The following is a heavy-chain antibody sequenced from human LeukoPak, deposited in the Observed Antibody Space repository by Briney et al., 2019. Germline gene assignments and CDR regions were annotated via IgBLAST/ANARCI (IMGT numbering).Heavy chain of an antibody. CDR2: INSDGSTT. CDR1: GFTFSSYW. CDR3: AKDLAYSFDS. V-gene: IGHV3-74*01. J-gene: IGHJ4*02. Sequence: GGSLRLSCAASGFTFSSYWMHWVRQAPGKGLVWVSRINSDGSTTNYADSVKGRFTISRDNWSMLYLQMNSLRAEDTAVYYCAKDLAYSFDSLGQGTLVTVSS.